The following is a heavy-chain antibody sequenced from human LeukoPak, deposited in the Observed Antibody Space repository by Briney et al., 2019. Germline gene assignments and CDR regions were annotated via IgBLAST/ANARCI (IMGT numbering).Heavy chain of an antibody. CDR1: GGSFSGYY. V-gene: IGHV4-59*01. D-gene: IGHD1-26*01. CDR3: ARDGYSGSSLFDY. CDR2: IHYTGST. J-gene: IGHJ4*02. Sequence: NPSETLSLTCAVYGGSFSGYYWSWIRQPPGKGLEWIGYIHYTGSTNYNPSLKSRVTMSVDTSKNQFSLKLSSLTAADTAVYYCARDGYSGSSLFDYWGQGTLVTVSS.